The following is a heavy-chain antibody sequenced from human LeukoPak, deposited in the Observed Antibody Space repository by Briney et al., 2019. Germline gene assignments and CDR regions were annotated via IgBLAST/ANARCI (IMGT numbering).Heavy chain of an antibody. V-gene: IGHV1-24*01. CDR3: ARRGLNWNYDY. CDR1: GYSFTELA. D-gene: IGHD1-7*01. Sequence: ASVKVSCKVSGYSFTELAMHWVRQPPGKGLEWMGGVRPEEGKTIYAQKFQGRVTVTEDTSTDTAYMELSSLRSEDTAVYYCARRGLNWNYDYWPQGTLVTVSS. J-gene: IGHJ4*02. CDR2: VRPEEGKT.